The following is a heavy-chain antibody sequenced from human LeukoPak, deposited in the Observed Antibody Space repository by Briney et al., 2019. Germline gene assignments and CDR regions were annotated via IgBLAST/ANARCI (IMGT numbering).Heavy chain of an antibody. J-gene: IGHJ3*02. CDR1: GITFSNYA. V-gene: IGHV3-15*01. CDR2: IKSKTDGGTT. CDR3: TTDSRYDYVWGSYRYPVGLGDDAFDI. D-gene: IGHD3-16*02. Sequence: GGSLRPSCAASGITFSNYAMSCVRQAPGKGLEWVGRIKSKTDGGTTAYAAPVKGRFTNSRVDSKNTPYLKKNSLKTEDTAVYYCTTDSRYDYVWGSYRYPVGLGDDAFDIWGQGTMVTVSS.